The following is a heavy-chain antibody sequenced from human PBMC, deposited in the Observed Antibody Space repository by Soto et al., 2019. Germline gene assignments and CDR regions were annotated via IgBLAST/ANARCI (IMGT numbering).Heavy chain of an antibody. CDR1: GDSIRSAHYF. J-gene: IGHJ3*02. D-gene: IGHD3-22*01. CDR3: ARVPNYYLGRFDI. V-gene: IGHV4-39*07. CDR2: IYHSGAT. Sequence: SETLSLTCSVFGDSIRSAHYFWGWVRQPPGKGLEWIGKIYHSGATFYNPSLKSRVTVSVDTSKNQFSLKLSSVTSAYISVYYCARVPNYYLGRFDICGQGTMVTVSS.